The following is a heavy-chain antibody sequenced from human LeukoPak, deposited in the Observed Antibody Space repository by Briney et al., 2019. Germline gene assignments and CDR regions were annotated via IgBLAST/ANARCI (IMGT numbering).Heavy chain of an antibody. CDR2: INRDGSKK. CDR1: GFTISTYW. CDR3: ARAVAAADSY. D-gene: IGHD6-13*01. Sequence: PGGSLRLSCTASGFTISTYWMSWVRQAPGKGLEWVANINRDGSKKYYVDSVKGRFTISRDNVKNSVYLQMNSLGAEDTAVYSCARAVAAADSYWGRGTLVTVSS. V-gene: IGHV3-7*04. J-gene: IGHJ4*02.